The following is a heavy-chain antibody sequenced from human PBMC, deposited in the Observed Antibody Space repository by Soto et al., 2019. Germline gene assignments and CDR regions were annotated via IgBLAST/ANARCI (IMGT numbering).Heavy chain of an antibody. CDR3: ARGGRIVVVVAATILDGMDV. CDR1: GFTFSSYG. D-gene: IGHD2-15*01. J-gene: IGHJ6*02. Sequence: GGSLRLSCAASGFTFSSYGMHWVRQAPGKWLEWVAVIWYDGSNKYYADSVKGRFTISRDNSKNTLYLQMNSLRAEDTAVYYCARGGRIVVVVAATILDGMDVWGQGXTVTVYS. CDR2: IWYDGSNK. V-gene: IGHV3-33*01.